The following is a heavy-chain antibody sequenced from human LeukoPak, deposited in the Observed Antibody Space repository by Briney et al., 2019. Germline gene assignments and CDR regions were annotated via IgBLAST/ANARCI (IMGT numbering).Heavy chain of an antibody. J-gene: IGHJ4*02. V-gene: IGHV1-69*06. Sequence: ASVKVSCKTSGGTFSSYAISWVRQAPGQGLEWMGGIIPIFGTTNYAQKFQGRVTITADKSTSTAYMELSSLRSEDTAIYYCAKVGGTVIVWGQGTLVTVSS. CDR2: IIPIFGTT. D-gene: IGHD3-22*01. CDR1: GGTFSSYA. CDR3: AKVGGTVIV.